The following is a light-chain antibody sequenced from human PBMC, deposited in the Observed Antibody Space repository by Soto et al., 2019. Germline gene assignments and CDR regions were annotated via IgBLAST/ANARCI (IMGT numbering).Light chain of an antibody. CDR2: KAS. CDR3: QQYNSYSQT. J-gene: IGKJ1*01. V-gene: IGKV1-5*03. CDR1: QSISVW. Sequence: DIQMTQSPSTLSASVGDRVTITCRASQSISVWLACYQQKAGKAPNLLIYKASRLESGVPSRFSGSGSETEFTLTISGLQPGDSATYYCQQYNSYSQTFGQGTKV.